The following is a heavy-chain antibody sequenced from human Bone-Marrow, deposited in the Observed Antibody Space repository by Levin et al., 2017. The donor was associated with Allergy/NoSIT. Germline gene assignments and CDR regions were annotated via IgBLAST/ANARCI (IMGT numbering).Heavy chain of an antibody. CDR2: IYPGDSDT. J-gene: IGHJ4*02. D-gene: IGHD3-10*01. V-gene: IGHV5-51*01. CDR1: GSSFTSYW. CDR3: ARLSGSGSQHGDY. Sequence: GGSLRLSCKGSGSSFTSYWIGWVRQMPGKGLEWMGIIYPGDSDTRYSPSFQGQVTISADKSISTAYLQWSSLKASDTAMYYCARLSGSGSQHGDYWGQGTLVTVSS.